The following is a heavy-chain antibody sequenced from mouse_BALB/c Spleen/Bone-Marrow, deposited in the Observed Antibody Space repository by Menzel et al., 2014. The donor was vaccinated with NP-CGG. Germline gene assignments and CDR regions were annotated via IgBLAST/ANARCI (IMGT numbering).Heavy chain of an antibody. J-gene: IGHJ2*01. V-gene: IGHV1-20*02. CDR1: GYSFTGYF. D-gene: IGHD1-1*01. Sequence: VQLKESGPGLVKPGASVKISCKASGYSFTGYFMNWVMQSHGKSLEWIGRINPYNGDTFYNQKFKGKATLTVDKSSSTAHMELRSLASEDSAVYYCARSGYYGSSYFDYWGQGTTLTVSS. CDR3: ARSGYYGSSYFDY. CDR2: INPYNGDT.